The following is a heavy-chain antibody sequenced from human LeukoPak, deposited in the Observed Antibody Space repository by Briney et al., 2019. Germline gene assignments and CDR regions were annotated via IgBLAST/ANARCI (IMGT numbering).Heavy chain of an antibody. Sequence: TGRSLRLSCAASGFTFSSYGMHWVRQAPGKGLEWVAVISYDGSNKYYADSVKGRSTISRDNSKNTLYLQMNSLRAEDTAVYYCAKARGSIDYWGQGTLVTVSS. CDR2: ISYDGSNK. D-gene: IGHD2-15*01. CDR1: GFTFSSYG. V-gene: IGHV3-30*18. CDR3: AKARGSIDY. J-gene: IGHJ4*02.